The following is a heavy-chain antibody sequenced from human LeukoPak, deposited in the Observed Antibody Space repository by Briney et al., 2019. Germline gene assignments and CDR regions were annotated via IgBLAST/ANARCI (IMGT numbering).Heavy chain of an antibody. Sequence: ASVKVSCKASGGTFSCYAISWVRLAPGQGLEWMGGIIPIFGTANYAQKFQGRVTITADESTSTAYMELSSLRSEDKAVYYCARVGYSYNFWGQGTLVTVSS. CDR2: IIPIFGTA. V-gene: IGHV1-69*13. J-gene: IGHJ4*02. D-gene: IGHD5-18*01. CDR1: GGTFSCYA. CDR3: ARVGYSYNF.